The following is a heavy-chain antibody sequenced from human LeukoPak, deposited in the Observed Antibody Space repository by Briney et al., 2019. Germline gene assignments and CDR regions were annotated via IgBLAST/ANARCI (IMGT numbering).Heavy chain of an antibody. J-gene: IGHJ6*03. CDR2: ISGSGGST. V-gene: IGHV3-23*01. Sequence: PGGSLRLSCAASGFTFSSYAMSWVRQAPGKGLEWVSAISGSGGSTYYADSLKGRFTISRDNSKNTLYLQMNSLRAEDTAVYYXXXXXXXXXXXXXXDYDYYYYYMDVWGKGTTVTVSS. CDR3: XXXXXXXXXXXXXDYDYYYYYMDV. CDR1: GFTFSSYA. D-gene: IGHD4-17*01.